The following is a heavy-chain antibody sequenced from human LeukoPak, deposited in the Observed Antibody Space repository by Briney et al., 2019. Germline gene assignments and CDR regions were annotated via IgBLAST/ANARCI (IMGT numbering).Heavy chain of an antibody. J-gene: IGHJ3*02. CDR2: IYYSGST. V-gene: IGHV4-30-4*08. Sequence: SQTLSLTFTVSGGSISSGDYYWSWIRQPPGKGLEWIGYIYYSGSTYYNPSLKSRVTISVDTSKNQFSLKLSSVTAADTAVYYCAKEADYYDSSGLTDASDIWGQGAMVTVSS. D-gene: IGHD3-22*01. CDR1: GGSISSGDYY. CDR3: AKEADYYDSSGLTDASDI.